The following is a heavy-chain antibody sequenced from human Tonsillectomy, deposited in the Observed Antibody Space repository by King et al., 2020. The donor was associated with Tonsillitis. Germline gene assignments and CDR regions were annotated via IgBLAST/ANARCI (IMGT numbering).Heavy chain of an antibody. CDR2: INPNSGGT. Sequence: VQLVESGAEGKKPGASVKVSCKASGYTFTGYYMHWVRQAPGHGLEWMGWINPNSGGTNYAQKVQGRVTMTRDTSISTAYMELSRLRSDDTAVYYCARDISASAIQYYFDYWGQGTLVTVSS. D-gene: IGHD6-25*01. CDR1: GYTFTGYY. CDR3: ARDISASAIQYYFDY. V-gene: IGHV1-2*02. J-gene: IGHJ4*02.